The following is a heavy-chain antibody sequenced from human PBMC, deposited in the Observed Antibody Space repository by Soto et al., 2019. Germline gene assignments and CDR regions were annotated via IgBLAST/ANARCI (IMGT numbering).Heavy chain of an antibody. CDR3: AKSPLGYCSGGSCYPPHYFDY. D-gene: IGHD2-15*01. J-gene: IGHJ4*02. CDR2: VGGSGDST. V-gene: IGHV3-23*01. Sequence: EVQLLDSGGGLVQPGGSLRLSCAASGFTFSNYAMSWVRQAPGKGLAWVSGVGGSGDSTYYADSVKGRFTISRDNSKDTLYLQMNSLRAEDTAVYYCAKSPLGYCSGGSCYPPHYFDYWCQGTLVSVSS. CDR1: GFTFSNYA.